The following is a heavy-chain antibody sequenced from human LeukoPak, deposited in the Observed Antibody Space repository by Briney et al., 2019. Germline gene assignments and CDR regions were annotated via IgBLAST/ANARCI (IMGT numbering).Heavy chain of an antibody. Sequence: PGGSLRLSCAASGFIFDSYTMNWVRQAPGKGLVWVSRINSDGSSTSYADSVKGRFTISRDNAKNTLYLQMNSLRAEDTAVYYCARDLSLRSTMAHDYWGQGTLVTVSS. D-gene: IGHD4/OR15-4a*01. V-gene: IGHV3-74*01. J-gene: IGHJ4*02. CDR2: INSDGSST. CDR3: ARDLSLRSTMAHDY. CDR1: GFIFDSYT.